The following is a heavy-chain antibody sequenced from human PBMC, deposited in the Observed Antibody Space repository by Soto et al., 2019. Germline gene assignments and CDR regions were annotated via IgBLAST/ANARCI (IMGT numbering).Heavy chain of an antibody. V-gene: IGHV4-59*01. J-gene: IGHJ4*01. D-gene: IGHD2-2*01. CDR2: IYHRGTT. CDR1: GGSLSSFY. CDR3: ARVQKAELVTVPAAHYAH. Sequence: QVRLQESGPGLVKSSETLSLTCTVSGGSLSSFYWGWIRRPPGKGLEWIGYIYHRGTTRYNSSLRSRAPMPVDSSKNECSLKLTSVTAADTATYYCARVQKAELVTVPAAHYAHWGPGNLVTVAS.